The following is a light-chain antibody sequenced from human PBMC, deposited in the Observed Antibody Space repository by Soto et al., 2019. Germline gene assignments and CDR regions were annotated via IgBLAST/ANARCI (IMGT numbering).Light chain of an antibody. CDR2: GAS. CDR1: QSVSSN. V-gene: IGKV3-15*01. Sequence: EIVMTQSPATLSVSPGERATLSCRASQSVSSNLAWYQQKPGQAPRLLIYGASTRATGIPARFSGSGSGTXXXXXXSXXXSEDLAVYYCQQYNSWPPLTFGGGTKVEIK. J-gene: IGKJ4*01. CDR3: QQYNSWPPLT.